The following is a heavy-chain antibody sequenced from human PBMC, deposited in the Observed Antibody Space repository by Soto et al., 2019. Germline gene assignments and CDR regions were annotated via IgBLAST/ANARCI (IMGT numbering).Heavy chain of an antibody. CDR3: ASGADDYGDHVGSWDV. V-gene: IGHV3-7*01. CDR1: GFTFSSDW. CDR2: IKQDGSEK. D-gene: IGHD4-17*01. Sequence: PGGSLRLSCAASGFTFSSDWMSWVRQAPGKGLEWVANIKQDGSEKYYVDSVKGRFTISRDNAKNSLYLQMNSLRAEDTAVYYCASGADDYGDHVGSWDVWGKGTTVTVSS. J-gene: IGHJ6*04.